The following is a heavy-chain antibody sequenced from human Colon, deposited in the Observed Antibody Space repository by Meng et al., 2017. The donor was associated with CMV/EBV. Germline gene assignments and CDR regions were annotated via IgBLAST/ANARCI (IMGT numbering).Heavy chain of an antibody. CDR3: ARELPRAQ. CDR2: TYYGRTT. CDR1: GFSISSGYY. V-gene: IGHV4-38-2*02. Sequence: SETLSLTCSVSGFSISSGYYWGWIRQSPEKGLEWIGTTYYGRTTTYNPSLKNRVRISIDTSKNQFFLKLDSVTAADTAVYFCARELPRAQWGQGILVTV. J-gene: IGHJ4*02. D-gene: IGHD1-14*01.